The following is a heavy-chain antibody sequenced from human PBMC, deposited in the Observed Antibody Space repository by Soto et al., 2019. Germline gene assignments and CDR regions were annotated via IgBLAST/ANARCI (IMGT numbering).Heavy chain of an antibody. J-gene: IGHJ6*02. CDR1: GGSISSSNW. D-gene: IGHD2-15*01. Sequence: QVQLQESGPGLVKPSGTLSLTCAVSGGSISSSNWWSWVRQPPGKGLEWIGEIYHSGSTNYNPSLKSRVTISVEKSKDQFSLKMSSVPAADTDVDYWASLLYCRGGSCYDYDYGMDVWGQGNTVTVSS. V-gene: IGHV4-4*02. CDR3: ASLLYCRGGSCYDYDYGMDV. CDR2: IYHSGST.